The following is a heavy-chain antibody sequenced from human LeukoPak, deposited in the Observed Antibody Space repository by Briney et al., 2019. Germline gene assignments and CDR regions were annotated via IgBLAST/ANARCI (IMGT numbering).Heavy chain of an antibody. J-gene: IGHJ4*02. CDR2: IRSKAYGGTT. CDR1: GFTFSSYA. Sequence: PGGSLRLSCAASGFTFSSYAMHWVRQAPGKGLEWVGFIRSKAYGGTTEYAASVKGRFTISRDDSKSIAYLQMNSLKTEDTAVYSCTREGPGETGDGGYYFDYWGQGTLVTVSS. CDR3: TREGPGETGDGGYYFDY. V-gene: IGHV3-49*04. D-gene: IGHD7-27*01.